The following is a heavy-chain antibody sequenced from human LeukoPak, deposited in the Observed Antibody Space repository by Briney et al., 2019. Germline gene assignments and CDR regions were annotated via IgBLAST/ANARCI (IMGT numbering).Heavy chain of an antibody. Sequence: PSETLSLTCTVSGGSISSSSYYWGWIRQPPGQGLEWIGSIYYSGSTYYNPSLKSRVTISVDTSKNQFSLKLSSVTAADTAVYYCARLPSPPPYYDFWSGYYGGAEDGMDVWGQGTTVTVSS. V-gene: IGHV4-39*01. CDR2: IYYSGST. J-gene: IGHJ6*02. CDR1: GGSISSSSYY. CDR3: ARLPSPPPYYDFWSGYYGGAEDGMDV. D-gene: IGHD3-3*01.